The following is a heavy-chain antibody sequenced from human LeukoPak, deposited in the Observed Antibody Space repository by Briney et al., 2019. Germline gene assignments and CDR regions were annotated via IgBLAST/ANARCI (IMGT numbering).Heavy chain of an antibody. D-gene: IGHD6-19*01. CDR1: GYTFTGYY. J-gene: IGHJ3*02. V-gene: IGHV1-2*02. Sequence: ASVKVSCKASGYTFTGYYMHWVRQAPGQGLEWMGWINPNSGGTNYAQKFQGMVTMTRDTSISTAYMELSRLRSDDTAVYYCARAGSYSSGWYSAFVIWGQGTMVTVSS. CDR2: INPNSGGT. CDR3: ARAGSYSSGWYSAFVI.